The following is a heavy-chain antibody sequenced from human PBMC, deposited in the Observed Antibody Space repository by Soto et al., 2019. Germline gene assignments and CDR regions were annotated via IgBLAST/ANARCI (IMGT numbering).Heavy chain of an antibody. J-gene: IGHJ6*02. V-gene: IGHV3-11*01. D-gene: IGHD1-26*01. CDR1: GFTFSDYY. CDR3: ARDRTGYSGSYYMDYYGMDV. CDR2: ISSSGSTI. Sequence: QVQLVESGGGLVKPGGSLRLSCAASGFTFSDYYMSWIRQAPGKGLEWVSYISSSGSTIYYADSVKGRFTISRDNAKNSLYLQMNSLRVEDTAVYYCARDRTGYSGSYYMDYYGMDVWGQGTTVTVSS.